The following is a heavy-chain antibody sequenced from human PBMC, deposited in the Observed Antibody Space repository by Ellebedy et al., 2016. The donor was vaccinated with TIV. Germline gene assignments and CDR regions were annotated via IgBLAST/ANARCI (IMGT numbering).Heavy chain of an antibody. CDR1: GFTLNTYA. Sequence: GESLKISCAASGFTLNTYAMSWVRQPPGKGLEWVSSISGTGGSTWYADSVQGRFTISRDNSKNTLSLQMNSLRAEDTALYYCAKLAGVHSWYFDYWGQGTLVTVSS. V-gene: IGHV3-23*01. J-gene: IGHJ4*02. D-gene: IGHD2-8*02. CDR2: ISGTGGST. CDR3: AKLAGVHSWYFDY.